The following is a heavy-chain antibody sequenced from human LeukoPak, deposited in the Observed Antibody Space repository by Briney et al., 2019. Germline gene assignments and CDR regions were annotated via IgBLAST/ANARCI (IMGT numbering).Heavy chain of an antibody. J-gene: IGHJ4*02. CDR1: GGFNTHYY. D-gene: IGHD3-22*01. Sequence: SETLSLTCSVSGGFNTHYYWSWIRQPPGKGLEWIGYFYHSASTNYNPSLKSRVTISVDTSKNHFSLKLSSATAADTAVYYCARGQWLPVFDFWGQGTLVTVSS. CDR3: ARGQWLPVFDF. V-gene: IGHV4-59*01. CDR2: FYHSAST.